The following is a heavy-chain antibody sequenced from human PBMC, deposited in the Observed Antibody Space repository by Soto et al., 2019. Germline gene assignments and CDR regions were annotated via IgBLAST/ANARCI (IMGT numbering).Heavy chain of an antibody. J-gene: IGHJ4*02. CDR2: IKSKTDGGTT. CDR1: GFTFSNAW. D-gene: IGHD3-22*01. CDR3: TTKTYYYDSSGYFEDY. V-gene: IGHV3-15*01. Sequence: PGGSLRLSCAASGFTFSNAWMSWVRQAPGKGLEWVGRIKSKTDGGTTDYAAPVKGRFTISRDDSSNTLFLQMNSLKTEDTAVYYCTTKTYYYDSSGYFEDYWGQGTLVTVSS.